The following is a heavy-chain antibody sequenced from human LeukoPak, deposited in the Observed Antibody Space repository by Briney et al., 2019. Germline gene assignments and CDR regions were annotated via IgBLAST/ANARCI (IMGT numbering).Heavy chain of an antibody. CDR2: ISGSSSYI. D-gene: IGHD3-10*01. CDR1: GFTFSDYY. V-gene: IGHV3-11*06. J-gene: IGHJ4*02. CDR3: AKDYYGSGSYYNWFEY. Sequence: GGSLRLSCAASGFTFSDYYISWIRQAPGKGLEWVSYISGSSSYIGYADSVKGRFTISRDNAKNSLYLQMNSLRAEDTAVYYCAKDYYGSGSYYNWFEYWGRGTLVTVSS.